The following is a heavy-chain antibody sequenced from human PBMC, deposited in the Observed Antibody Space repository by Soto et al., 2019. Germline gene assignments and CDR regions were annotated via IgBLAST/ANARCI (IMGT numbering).Heavy chain of an antibody. Sequence: EVQLVESGGALVQPGGSLRLSCAASRFTLSTYEMNWVRQAPGKGLEWVSYISTSGSTVYYADSVKGRFTISRDNTRNSLYLQMNSLRDEDTALYYCVRYCSTTLCNGVATRTFDYWGQGTLVTVSS. CDR3: VRYCSTTLCNGVATRTFDY. CDR1: RFTLSTYE. D-gene: IGHD2-2*01. CDR2: ISTSGSTV. V-gene: IGHV3-48*03. J-gene: IGHJ4*02.